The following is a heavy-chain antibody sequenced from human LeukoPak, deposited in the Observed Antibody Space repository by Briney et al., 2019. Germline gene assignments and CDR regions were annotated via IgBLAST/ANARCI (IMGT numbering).Heavy chain of an antibody. CDR3: ARDPEAGGFDY. Sequence: GGSLRLFCAASGFTFSSYWMNWARQAPGKGLEWVSYISDSSSTIYYADSVKGRFTISRDNAKNSLYLQMNSLRDDDSALYYCARDPEAGGFDYWGQGTLVTVSS. D-gene: IGHD3-16*01. CDR1: GFTFSSYW. V-gene: IGHV3-48*02. J-gene: IGHJ4*02. CDR2: ISDSSSTI.